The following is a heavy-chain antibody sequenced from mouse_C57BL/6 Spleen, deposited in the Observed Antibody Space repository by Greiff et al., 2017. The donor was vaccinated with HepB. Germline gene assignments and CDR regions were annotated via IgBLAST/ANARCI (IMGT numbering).Heavy chain of an antibody. V-gene: IGHV1-69*01. CDR2: IDPSDSYT. J-gene: IGHJ4*01. D-gene: IGHD1-1*01. Sequence: VQLQQPGAELVMPGASVKLSCKASGYTFTSYWMHWVKQRPGQGLEWIGEIDPSDSYTNYNQKFKGKSTLTVDKSSSTAYMQLSSLTSEDSAVYYCASGGTTVYAMDYWGQGTSVTVSS. CDR1: GYTFTSYW. CDR3: ASGGTTVYAMDY.